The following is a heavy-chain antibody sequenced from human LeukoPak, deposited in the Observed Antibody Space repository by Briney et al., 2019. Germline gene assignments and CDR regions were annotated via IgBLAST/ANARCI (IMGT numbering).Heavy chain of an antibody. CDR2: IWYDGSNK. CDR3: AREREDPNWFDP. Sequence: PGRSLRLSCAASGFTFSSYGVHWVRQAPGKGLEWVAVIWYDGSNKYYADSVKGRFTISRDNSKNTLYLQMNSLRAEDTAVYYCAREREDPNWFDPWGQGTLVTVSS. V-gene: IGHV3-33*01. CDR1: GFTFSSYG. J-gene: IGHJ5*02. D-gene: IGHD1-26*01.